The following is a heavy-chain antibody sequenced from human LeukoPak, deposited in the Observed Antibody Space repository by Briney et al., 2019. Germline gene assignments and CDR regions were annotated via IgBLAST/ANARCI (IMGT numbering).Heavy chain of an antibody. D-gene: IGHD5-18*01. CDR2: ISYDGSNK. Sequence: GRSLRLSCAASGFTFSSYAMHWVRHAPGKGLEGGAVISYDGSNKYYADAVKGRFNISRDNSKHTLYLQMNSLRAEDTAVYYCARGSIQLWVLTQIDYWGQGTLVTVSS. J-gene: IGHJ4*02. CDR1: GFTFSSYA. V-gene: IGHV3-30*04. CDR3: ARGSIQLWVLTQIDY.